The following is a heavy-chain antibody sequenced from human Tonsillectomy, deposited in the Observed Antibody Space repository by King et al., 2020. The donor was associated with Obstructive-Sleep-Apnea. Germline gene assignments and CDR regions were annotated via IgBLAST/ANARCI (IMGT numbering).Heavy chain of an antibody. CDR3: ARNAGFGELSAFDI. V-gene: IGHV4-31*03. CDR1: GGSISSGGYF. CDR2: IYYSGST. Sequence: QLQESGPGLVKPSQTLSLTCTVSGGSISSGGYFWSWIRQHPGKGLEWIGYIYYSGSTYYNPSLKSRVTISVDTSKNQFSLNLSSVTAADTAGYYCARNAGFGELSAFDIWGQGTMVTVSS. J-gene: IGHJ3*02. D-gene: IGHD3-10*01.